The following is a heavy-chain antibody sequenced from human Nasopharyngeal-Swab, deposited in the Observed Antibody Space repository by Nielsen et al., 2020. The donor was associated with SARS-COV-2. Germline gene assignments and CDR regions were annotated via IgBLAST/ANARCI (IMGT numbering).Heavy chain of an antibody. D-gene: IGHD1/OR15-1a*01. CDR2: IVVGSGYT. CDR1: GFTFTSSA. J-gene: IGHJ2*01. Sequence: SAQVSCNASGFTFTSSAVQWVRQARGQRIEWIGWIVVGSGYTNYAQKFQERVTIIRDMSTSTAYTEVSSLRSEDTAVYFCSADLQTTMTHWYFDLWGRGTLVTVSS. CDR3: SADLQTTMTHWYFDL. V-gene: IGHV1-58*01.